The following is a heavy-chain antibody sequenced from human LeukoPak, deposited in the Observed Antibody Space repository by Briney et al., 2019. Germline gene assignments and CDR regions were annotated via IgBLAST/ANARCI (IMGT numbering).Heavy chain of an antibody. CDR1: GGSISSGNYY. D-gene: IGHD3-16*01. J-gene: IGHJ4*02. CDR2: IHHSGST. V-gene: IGHV4-31*03. CDR3: ARAWGGRFDY. Sequence: SETLSLTCTVSGGSISSGNYYWSWIRQHPGKGLEWIGYIHHSGSTYYNPSLKSRVIISVDTSKNQFSLKLNSVTAADTAVYYCARAWGGRFDYWGQGIPVTVSS.